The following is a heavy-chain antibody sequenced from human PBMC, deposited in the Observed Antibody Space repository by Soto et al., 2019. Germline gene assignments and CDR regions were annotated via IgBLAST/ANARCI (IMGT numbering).Heavy chain of an antibody. CDR3: ARSGQQLKHDY. D-gene: IGHD6-13*01. V-gene: IGHV1-18*01. CDR1: GYTFTSYG. J-gene: IGHJ4*02. Sequence: QVQLVQSGAEVKKPGASVKVSCKASGYTFTSYGISWVRQAPGQGLEWMGWISAYNGNTNYAQKLKGRVTMTTDTSTRTAYVELRSLRSGDTAVYYCARSGQQLKHDYWGQGTLVTVSS. CDR2: ISAYNGNT.